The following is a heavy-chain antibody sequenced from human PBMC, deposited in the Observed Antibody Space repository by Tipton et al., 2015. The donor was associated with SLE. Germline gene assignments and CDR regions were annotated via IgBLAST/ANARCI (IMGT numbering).Heavy chain of an antibody. CDR1: GGSISSSSYY. CDR3: ARGRAAADLYYYYYYMDV. Sequence: TLSLTCTVSGGSISSSSYYWGWIRQPPGKGLEWIGSIYYSGRTYYNPSLKSRVTISVDTSKNHFSLKLSSVTAADTAVYYCARGRAAADLYYYYYYMDVWGKGNTVTVS. D-gene: IGHD6-13*01. J-gene: IGHJ6*03. CDR2: IYYSGRT. V-gene: IGHV4-39*07.